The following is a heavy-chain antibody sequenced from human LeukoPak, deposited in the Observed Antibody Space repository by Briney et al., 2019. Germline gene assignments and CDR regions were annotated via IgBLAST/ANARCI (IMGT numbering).Heavy chain of an antibody. V-gene: IGHV4-34*01. CDR1: GGSFSGYY. J-gene: IGHJ6*03. D-gene: IGHD3-3*01. CDR3: ARAPYYDFWSGYYTGYMDV. CDR2: INHSGST. Sequence: SETLSLTCAVYGGSFSGYYWSWIRQPPGKGLEWIGEINHSGSTNYNPSLKSRVIISVDTSKNQFSLKLSSVTAADTAVYYCARAPYYDFWSGYYTGYMDVWGKGTTVTVSS.